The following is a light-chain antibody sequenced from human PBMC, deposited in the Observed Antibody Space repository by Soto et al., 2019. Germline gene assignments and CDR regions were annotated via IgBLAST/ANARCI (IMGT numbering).Light chain of an antibody. CDR1: QSVGSN. Sequence: EIVMTQSPATLSVSPGERASLSCRASQSVGSNLAWYQQTAGQAPRLLIYGASTRATGIPARFSGSGSGTEFTLTISSLQSEDFAVYTCQQYTISAYTFGQGTKLEIK. J-gene: IGKJ2*01. CDR3: QQYTISAYT. V-gene: IGKV3-15*01. CDR2: GAS.